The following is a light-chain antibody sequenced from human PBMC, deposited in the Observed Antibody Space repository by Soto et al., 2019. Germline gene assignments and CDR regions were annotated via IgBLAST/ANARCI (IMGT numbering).Light chain of an antibody. CDR3: ASYTDSANLSML. J-gene: IGLJ3*02. Sequence: QSVLTQPASVSGSPGQSITISCTGIPSDVGGYNYVSWYQQHPGKDPKLVIFDVTNRPSGISNRFSGSKSGNTASLTISGLQAEDEADYYCASYTDSANLSMLFGGGTKVTVL. CDR2: DVT. CDR1: PSDVGGYNY. V-gene: IGLV2-14*01.